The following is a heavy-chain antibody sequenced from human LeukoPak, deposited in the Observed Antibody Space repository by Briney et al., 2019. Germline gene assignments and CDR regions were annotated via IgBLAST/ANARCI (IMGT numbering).Heavy chain of an antibody. J-gene: IGHJ3*02. CDR3: ARELVDTAMVTVNAFDI. Sequence: GGSLRLSCAASEFTFSSYSMNWVRQAPGKGLEWASYISSSSSTIYYADSVKGRFTISRDNAKNSLYLQMNSLRAEDTAVYYCARELVDTAMVTVNAFDIWGQGTMVTVSS. CDR1: EFTFSSYS. V-gene: IGHV3-48*01. D-gene: IGHD5-18*01. CDR2: ISSSSSTI.